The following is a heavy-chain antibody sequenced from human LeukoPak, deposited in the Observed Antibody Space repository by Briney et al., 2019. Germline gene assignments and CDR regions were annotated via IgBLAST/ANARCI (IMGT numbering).Heavy chain of an antibody. D-gene: IGHD1/OR15-1a*01. J-gene: IGHJ6*02. CDR2: ICAYNGNT. CDR1: GYTFTSYG. Sequence: ASVKVSCKASGYTFTSYGISWVRHAPGQGLEWMGCICAYNGNTNYAQKLQGRVTMTTDTSTSTAYMELRSLRSDDTAVYYCAREGNNRGDTEYGMDVWGQGTTVTVSS. V-gene: IGHV1-18*01. CDR3: AREGNNRGDTEYGMDV.